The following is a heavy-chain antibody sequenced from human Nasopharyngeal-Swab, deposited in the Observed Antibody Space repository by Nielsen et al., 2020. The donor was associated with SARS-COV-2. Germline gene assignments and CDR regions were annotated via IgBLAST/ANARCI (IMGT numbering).Heavy chain of an antibody. CDR1: GFTFSGSA. Sequence: GGSLRLSCAASGFTFSGSAMHWVRQASGKGLEWVGRIRSKANSYATAYAASVKGRFTISRDDSKNTAYLQMNSLKTEDTAVYYCTRPLGATVVTALTGYYYYMDVWGEGTTVTVSS. V-gene: IGHV3-73*01. J-gene: IGHJ6*03. D-gene: IGHD4-23*01. CDR2: IRSKANSYAT. CDR3: TRPLGATVVTALTGYYYYMDV.